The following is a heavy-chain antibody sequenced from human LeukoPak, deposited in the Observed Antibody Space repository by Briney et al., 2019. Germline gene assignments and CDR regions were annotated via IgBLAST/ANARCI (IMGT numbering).Heavy chain of an antibody. V-gene: IGHV3-30*18. Sequence: GSLRLSCAASGFTFSSYGMHWVRQAPGKGLEWVAVISYDGSNKYYADSVKGRFTISRDNSKNTLYLQMNSLRAEDTAVYYCAKDLTYCGGDCPIDYWGQGTLVTVSS. CDR1: GFTFSSYG. J-gene: IGHJ4*02. CDR3: AKDLTYCGGDCPIDY. D-gene: IGHD2-21*02. CDR2: ISYDGSNK.